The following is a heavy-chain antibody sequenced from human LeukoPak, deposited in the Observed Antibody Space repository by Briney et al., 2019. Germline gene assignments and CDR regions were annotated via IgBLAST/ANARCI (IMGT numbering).Heavy chain of an antibody. J-gene: IGHJ6*03. D-gene: IGHD2-2*01. Sequence: PGRSLRLSCAASGFTFSSYGMHWVRQAPGKGLEWVAFIRYDGSNKYYADSVKGRFTISRDNSKNTLYLQMNSLRAEDTAVYYCAKDGVPGYCSSTSCYGYYMDVWGKGTTVTVSS. V-gene: IGHV3-30*02. CDR1: GFTFSSYG. CDR2: IRYDGSNK. CDR3: AKDGVPGYCSSTSCYGYYMDV.